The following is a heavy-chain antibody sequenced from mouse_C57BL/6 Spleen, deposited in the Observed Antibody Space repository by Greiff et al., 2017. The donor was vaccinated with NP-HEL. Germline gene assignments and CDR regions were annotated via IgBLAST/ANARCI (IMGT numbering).Heavy chain of an antibody. J-gene: IGHJ4*01. CDR3: ARKEYGSSYGYYAMDY. V-gene: IGHV5-17*01. D-gene: IGHD1-1*01. Sequence: EVKLMESGGGLVKPGGSLKLSCAASGFTFSDYGMHWVRQAPEKGLEWVAYISSGSSTIYYADTVKGRFTISRDNAKNTLFLQMTSLRSEDTAMYYCARKEYGSSYGYYAMDYWGQGTSVTVSS. CDR2: ISSGSSTI. CDR1: GFTFSDYG.